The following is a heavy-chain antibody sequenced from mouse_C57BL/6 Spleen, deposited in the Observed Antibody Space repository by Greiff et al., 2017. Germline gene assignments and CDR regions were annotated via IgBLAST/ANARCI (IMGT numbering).Heavy chain of an antibody. Sequence: EVKLMESEGGLVQPGSSMKLSCTASGFTFSDYYMAWVRQVPEKGLEWVANINYDGSSTYYLDSLKSRFIISRDNAKNILYLQMSSLKSEDTATYYCARDSDEGFAYWGQGTLVTVSA. J-gene: IGHJ3*01. CDR3: ARDSDEGFAY. CDR1: GFTFSDYY. V-gene: IGHV5-16*01. CDR2: INYDGSST.